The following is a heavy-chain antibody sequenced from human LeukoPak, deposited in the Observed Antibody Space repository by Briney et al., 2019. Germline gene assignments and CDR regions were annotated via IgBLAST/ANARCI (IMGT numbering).Heavy chain of an antibody. J-gene: IGHJ5*02. CDR3: ARGRVAYYYGSGSYYWFDP. V-gene: IGHV4-59*01. Sequence: SETLSLTCTVSGGSISSCYWSWIRQPPGKGLEWIGYIYYSGSTNYNPSLKSRVTISVDTSKNQFSLKLSSVTAADTAVYYCARGRVAYYYGSGSYYWFDPWGQGTLVTVSS. D-gene: IGHD3-10*01. CDR2: IYYSGST. CDR1: GGSISSCY.